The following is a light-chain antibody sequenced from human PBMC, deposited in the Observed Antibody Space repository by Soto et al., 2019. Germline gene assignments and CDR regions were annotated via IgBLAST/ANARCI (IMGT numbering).Light chain of an antibody. CDR1: NSDIGLYNY. V-gene: IGLV2-14*03. J-gene: IGLJ2*01. CDR3: SSYTSDTTLI. CDR2: DVT. Sequence: QSALTQPASVSGSPGQSITISCAGTNSDIGLYNYVSWYQRHPGRAPRLIIYDVTSRPSGVSNRFSGSKSGNTASLTIYGLQAEDEADYYCSSYTSDTTLIFGGGTQLTVL.